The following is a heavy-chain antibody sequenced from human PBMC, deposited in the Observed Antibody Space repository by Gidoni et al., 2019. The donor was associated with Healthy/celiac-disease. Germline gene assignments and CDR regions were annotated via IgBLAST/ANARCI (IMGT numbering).Heavy chain of an antibody. D-gene: IGHD2-15*01. V-gene: IGHV3-23*01. CDR3: AKGGYCSGGSCYPGLAVFDY. J-gene: IGHJ4*02. CDR2: ISGSGGST. Sequence: EVQLLESGGGLVQPGGSLRLPCAASGFTFSSYAMSWVRQAPGKGLEWVSAISGSGGSTYYADSVKGRFTISRDNSKNTLYLQMNSLRAEDTAVYYCAKGGYCSGGSCYPGLAVFDYWGQGTLVTVSS. CDR1: GFTFSSYA.